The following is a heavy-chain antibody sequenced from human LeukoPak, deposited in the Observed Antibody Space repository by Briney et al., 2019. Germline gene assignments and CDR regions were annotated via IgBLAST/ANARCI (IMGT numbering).Heavy chain of an antibody. CDR1: GGSISSSSYY. J-gene: IGHJ4*02. V-gene: IGHV4-61*05. CDR3: AGYYGGKGYFDY. D-gene: IGHD4-23*01. CDR2: IYYSGST. Sequence: KPSETLSLTCTVSGGSISSSSYYWGWIRQPPGKGLEWIGYIYYSGSTNYNPSLKSRVTISVDTSKNQFSLKLSSVTAADTAVYYCAGYYGGKGYFDYWGQGTLVTVSS.